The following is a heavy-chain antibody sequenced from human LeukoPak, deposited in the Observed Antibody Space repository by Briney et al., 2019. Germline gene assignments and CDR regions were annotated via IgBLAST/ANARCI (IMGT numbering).Heavy chain of an antibody. CDR1: GFTFGDYA. D-gene: IGHD2-2*02. V-gene: IGHV3-49*04. Sequence: SLRLSCTTSGFTFGDYATSWVRQAPGKGLEWVGFIRSKVYGGTPEYAASVKGRFTISRDDSKSIAYLQMNSLKTEDTAVYYCTRVDCSSTSCYISHADYWGRGTLVTVSS. J-gene: IGHJ4*02. CDR2: IRSKVYGGTP. CDR3: TRVDCSSTSCYISHADY.